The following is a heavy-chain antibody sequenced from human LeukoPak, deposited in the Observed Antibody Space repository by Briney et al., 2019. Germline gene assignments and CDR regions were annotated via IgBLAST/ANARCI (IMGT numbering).Heavy chain of an antibody. Sequence: GGSLRLSCAASGFSFSTYAMSWVRQAPGQGLEWVSAISGSGKTYYPDSVKGRFTISRDNSKNTLFLQMNGLRAEDTPVYYCAKERDAKGYFDYWGQGTLVTVSS. CDR2: ISGSGKT. CDR3: AKERDAKGYFDY. J-gene: IGHJ4*02. V-gene: IGHV3-23*01. CDR1: GFSFSTYA.